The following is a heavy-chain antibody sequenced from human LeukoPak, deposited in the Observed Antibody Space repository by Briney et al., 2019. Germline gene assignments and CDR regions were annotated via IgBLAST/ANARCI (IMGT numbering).Heavy chain of an antibody. V-gene: IGHV1-18*01. Sequence: GASVKVSCKASGYTFTSYGISWVRQAPGQGLEWMGWISAYNGNTNYAQKLQGRVTMTTDTSTSTAYMELRSLRSDDTAVYYCARVWFGELLWGGFDYWGQGTLVTVSS. D-gene: IGHD3-10*01. CDR2: ISAYNGNT. CDR1: GYTFTSYG. CDR3: ARVWFGELLWGGFDY. J-gene: IGHJ4*02.